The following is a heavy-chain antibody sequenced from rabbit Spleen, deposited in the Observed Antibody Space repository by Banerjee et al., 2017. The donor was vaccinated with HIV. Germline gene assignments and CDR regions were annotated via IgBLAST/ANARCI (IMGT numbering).Heavy chain of an antibody. J-gene: IGHJ4*01. CDR3: ARDLTSVIGWNFNL. CDR1: GFDFSSYG. CDR2: IDLLFGNT. V-gene: IGHV1S47*01. Sequence: QEQLVESGGDLVQPGGSLKLSCKASGFDFSSYGVSWVRQAPGKGLEWIGYIDLLFGNTYYASWVNGRFTISSHNAQNTLYLQLNSLTAADTAIYFCARDLTSVIGWNFNLWGPGTLVTVS. D-gene: IGHD1-1*01.